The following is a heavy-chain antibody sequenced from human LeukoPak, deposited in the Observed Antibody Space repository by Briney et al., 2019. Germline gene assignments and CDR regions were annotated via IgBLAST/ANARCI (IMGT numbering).Heavy chain of an antibody. Sequence: ASVKVSCKASGYTFTSYGISWVRQAPGQGLEWMGGFDPEDGETIYAQKFQGRVTMTEDTSTDTAYMELSSLRSEDTAVYYCARDGTVSSFDYWGQGTLVTVSS. J-gene: IGHJ4*02. D-gene: IGHD1-14*01. V-gene: IGHV1-24*01. CDR1: GYTFTSYG. CDR3: ARDGTVSSFDY. CDR2: FDPEDGET.